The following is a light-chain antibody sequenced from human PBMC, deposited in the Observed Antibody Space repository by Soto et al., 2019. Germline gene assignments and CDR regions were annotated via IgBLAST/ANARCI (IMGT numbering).Light chain of an antibody. J-gene: IGKJ1*01. CDR2: GAS. CDR3: QQYDASWT. CDR1: QSVSSR. V-gene: IGKV3-15*01. Sequence: EKVMTQSPATLSVPPGERATLSCRASQSVSSRVAWYQQKPGQAPRLLIYGASTRAPGVPARFIGSGSGTEFSLTISSLQSEDSAVYYCQQYDASWTFGRGTKVEIE.